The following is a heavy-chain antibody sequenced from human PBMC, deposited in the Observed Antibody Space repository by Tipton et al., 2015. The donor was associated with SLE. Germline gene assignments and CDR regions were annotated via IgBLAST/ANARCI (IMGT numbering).Heavy chain of an antibody. J-gene: IGHJ4*02. CDR3: ARGPPFDY. Sequence: QLVQSGAEVKPSETLSLICTVSGGSISSSSYYWSWIRQPPGKGLEWIGYIYYSGSTNYNPSLKSRVTISVDTSKNQFSLKLSSVTAADTAVYYCARGPPFDYWGQGTLVTVSS. CDR2: IYYSGST. V-gene: IGHV4-61*05. CDR1: GGSISSSSYY.